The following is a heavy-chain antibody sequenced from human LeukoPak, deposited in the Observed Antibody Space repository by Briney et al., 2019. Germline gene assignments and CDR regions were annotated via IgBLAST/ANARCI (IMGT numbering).Heavy chain of an antibody. CDR1: GGSISSYY. CDR2: IYYGGST. Sequence: PSETLSLTCTVSGGSISSYYWSWIRQPPGKGLEWIGYIYYGGSTNYNPSLKSRVTISVDTSKNQFSLKLSSVTAADTAVYYCARHTSLLWFGELLSWLDPWGQGTLVTVSS. J-gene: IGHJ5*02. D-gene: IGHD3-10*01. CDR3: ARHTSLLWFGELLSWLDP. V-gene: IGHV4-59*08.